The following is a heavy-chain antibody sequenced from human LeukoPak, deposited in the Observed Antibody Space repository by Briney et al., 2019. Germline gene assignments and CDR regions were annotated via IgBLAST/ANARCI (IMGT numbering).Heavy chain of an antibody. J-gene: IGHJ3*02. CDR2: ISAYNGNT. CDR3: AKNYYDSSGDAFDI. Sequence: GASVKVSCKASGYTFTSYGISWVRQAPGQGLEWMGWISAYNGNTNYAQKLQGRVTMTTDTSTSTAYVELRSLRSDDTAVYYCAKNYYDSSGDAFDIWGQGTMVTVSS. V-gene: IGHV1-18*01. CDR1: GYTFTSYG. D-gene: IGHD3-22*01.